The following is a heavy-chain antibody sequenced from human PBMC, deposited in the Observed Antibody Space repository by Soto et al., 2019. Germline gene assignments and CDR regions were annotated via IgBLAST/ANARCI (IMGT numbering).Heavy chain of an antibody. Sequence: QVQLQESGPGLVKPSGTLSLTCAVSGGSVSDNNWWSWVRQPPGTGVERIGEIYHRGTTNYRPSLRIRVTISMDKSTNQVSLTLESVTAADLAAYCGARHIGVTGRRGFDYWGQGILVTVSP. CDR2: IYHRGTT. J-gene: IGHJ4*02. CDR3: ARHIGVTGRRGFDY. V-gene: IGHV4-4*01. CDR1: GGSVSDNNW. D-gene: IGHD6-19*01.